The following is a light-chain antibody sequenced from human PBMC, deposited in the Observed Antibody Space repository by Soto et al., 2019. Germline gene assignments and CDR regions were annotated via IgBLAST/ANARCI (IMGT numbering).Light chain of an antibody. J-gene: IGLJ3*02. CDR2: EVR. V-gene: IGLV2-14*01. CDR1: MRDVGAYNL. Sequence: QSVITQPAAGSGSAGQSITISCSGTMRDVGAYNLVSWYQQHPGTAPKLIIYEVRNRPSGIYSRFSGSRSGNTASLTISGLQPEDDGDYYCSAYTDRSTLVFGGWT. CDR3: SAYTDRSTLV.